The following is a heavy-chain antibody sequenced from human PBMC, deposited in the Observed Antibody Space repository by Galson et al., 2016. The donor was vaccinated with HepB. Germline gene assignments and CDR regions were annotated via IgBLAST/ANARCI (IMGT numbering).Heavy chain of an antibody. J-gene: IGHJ6*02. CDR3: TRGYMHTGMNA. D-gene: IGHD5-18*01. V-gene: IGHV6-1*01. CDR2: TYYWSQWFN. CDR1: GDSVTNDDTI. Sequence: CAISGDSVTNDDTIWNWIRQSPSRGLEWLGRTYYWSQWFNEYAVSVKSRITINSDTSRNQFSLQLDSVTPDDTAAYFCTRGYMHTGMNAWGQGTTVTVSS.